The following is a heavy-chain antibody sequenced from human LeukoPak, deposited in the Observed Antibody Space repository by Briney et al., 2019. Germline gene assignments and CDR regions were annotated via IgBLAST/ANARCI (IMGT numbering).Heavy chain of an antibody. CDR2: ISAYNGNT. CDR3: ARGVDDFWSGYYDLIFDY. J-gene: IGHJ4*02. V-gene: IGHV1-18*01. D-gene: IGHD3-3*01. Sequence: GASVKVSCKASGYTFTSYGISWVRQAPGQGLEWMGWISAYNGNTNYAQKLQGRVTMTTDTSTSTAYMELRSLRSDDTAVYYCARGVDDFWSGYYDLIFDYWGQGTLVTVSS. CDR1: GYTFTSYG.